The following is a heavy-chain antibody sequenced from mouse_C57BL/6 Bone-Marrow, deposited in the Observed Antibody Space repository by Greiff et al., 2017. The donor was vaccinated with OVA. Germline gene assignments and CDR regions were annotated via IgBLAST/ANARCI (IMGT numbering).Heavy chain of an antibody. CDR2: ISYDGSN. CDR1: GYSITSGYY. Sequence: EVQLQESGPGLVKPSQSLSLTCSVTGYSITSGYYWNWIRQFPGNKLEWMGYISYDGSNNYNPSLKNRISITRDTSKNQFFLKLNSVTTEDTATYYCARWGLRWYFDVWGTGTTVTVSS. V-gene: IGHV3-6*01. D-gene: IGHD2-4*01. J-gene: IGHJ1*03. CDR3: ARWGLRWYFDV.